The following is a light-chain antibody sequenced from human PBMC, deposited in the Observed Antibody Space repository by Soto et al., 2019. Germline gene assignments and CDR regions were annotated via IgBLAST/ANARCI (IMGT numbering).Light chain of an antibody. CDR2: DVS. Sequence: SALTQPASVSGSPGQSITISCTGTSSGVGGYNYVSWYQQHPGKAPKLMIYDVSNRPSGVSNRFSGSKSGNTASLTISGLLAEDEADYYCSSYRAGSTPYVFGSGTKVTVL. J-gene: IGLJ1*01. V-gene: IGLV2-14*01. CDR1: SSGVGGYNY. CDR3: SSYRAGSTPYV.